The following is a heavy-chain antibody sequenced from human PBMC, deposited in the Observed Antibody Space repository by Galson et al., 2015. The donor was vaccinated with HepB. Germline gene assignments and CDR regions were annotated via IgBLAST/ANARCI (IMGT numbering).Heavy chain of an antibody. D-gene: IGHD6-13*01. CDR3: VRDRSSWYEFDAFDI. CDR1: GYTFTSYG. J-gene: IGHJ3*02. CDR2: ISAYNGNT. Sequence: SVKVSCKASGYTFTSYGISWVRQAPGQGLEWMGWISAYNGNTNYAQKLQGRVTMTTDTSTSTAYMELRSLRSDDTAVYYCVRDRSSWYEFDAFDIWGQGTMVTVSS. V-gene: IGHV1-18*04.